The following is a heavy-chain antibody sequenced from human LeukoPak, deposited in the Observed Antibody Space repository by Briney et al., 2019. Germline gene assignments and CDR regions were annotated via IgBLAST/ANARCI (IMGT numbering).Heavy chain of an antibody. CDR1: GFTFSSCG. V-gene: IGHV3-30*18. J-gene: IGHJ4*02. D-gene: IGHD4-17*01. CDR3: AKASTVTLLDY. CDR2: ISYDGSNK. Sequence: GGSLRLSCAASGFTFSSCGMHWVRQAPGKGLEWVAVISYDGSNKYYADSVKGRFTISRDNSKNTLYLQMNSLRAEDTAVYYCAKASTVTLLDYWGQGTLVTVSS.